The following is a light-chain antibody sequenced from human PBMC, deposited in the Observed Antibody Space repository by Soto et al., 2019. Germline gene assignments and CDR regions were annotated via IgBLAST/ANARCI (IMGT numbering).Light chain of an antibody. CDR3: QVWDSTGDHYV. CDR1: NIGTKR. Sequence: SYELTQPPSVSVAPGQTARITCGGNNIGTKRVHWYQQKPGQAPVLVVYDDSDRPSGIPERFSGSNSGSTATLTVSRVEAGDEADYYCQVWDSTGDHYVFGTGTKVTVL. V-gene: IGLV3-21*02. J-gene: IGLJ1*01. CDR2: DDS.